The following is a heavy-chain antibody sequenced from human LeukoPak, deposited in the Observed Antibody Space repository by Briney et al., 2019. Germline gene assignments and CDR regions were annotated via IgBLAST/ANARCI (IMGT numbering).Heavy chain of an antibody. CDR2: IDYSGST. J-gene: IGHJ3*02. V-gene: IGHV4-59*01. Sequence: SETLSLTCTVSGGSISSYYWSWIRQPPGKGLEWIWYIDYSGSTNYNPSHKSRVTISVDTSKNQFSQKLSSVTAADTAVYYCARGYCSGGSCYPAAAFDIWGQGTMVTVSS. CDR1: GGSISSYY. D-gene: IGHD2-15*01. CDR3: ARGYCSGGSCYPAAAFDI.